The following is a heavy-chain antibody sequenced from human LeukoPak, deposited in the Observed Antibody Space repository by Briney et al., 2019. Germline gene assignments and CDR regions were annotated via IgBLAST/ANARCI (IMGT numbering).Heavy chain of an antibody. J-gene: IGHJ4*02. D-gene: IGHD3-22*01. CDR1: GGTFSSYA. CDR3: ARADYYDSSGYYYSDY. Sequence: ASVTVSCKASGGTFSSYAISWVRQAPGQGLEWMGVIIPIFGTANYAQKFQGRVTITADESTSTAYMELSSLRSEDTAVYYCARADYYDSSGYYYSDYWGQGTLVTVSS. V-gene: IGHV1-69*13. CDR2: IIPIFGTA.